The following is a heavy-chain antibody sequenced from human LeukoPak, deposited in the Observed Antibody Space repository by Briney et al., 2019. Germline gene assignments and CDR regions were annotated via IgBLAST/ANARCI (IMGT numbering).Heavy chain of an antibody. V-gene: IGHV4-59*01. J-gene: IGHJ4*02. CDR3: ARESYYSGWFDY. D-gene: IGHD5-12*01. CDR1: GGSISSYY. Sequence: SSETLSLTCNVSGGSISSYYWSWIRQSPGKGLEWIGYMYKTRTTDYNPSLKSRVTISADTSSNQFSLRLTSVFGADTAVYFCARESYYSGWFDYWGQGALVTVSS. CDR2: MYKTRTT.